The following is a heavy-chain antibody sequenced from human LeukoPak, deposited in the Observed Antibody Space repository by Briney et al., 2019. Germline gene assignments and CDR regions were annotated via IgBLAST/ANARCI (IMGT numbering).Heavy chain of an antibody. J-gene: IGHJ4*02. Sequence: GGSLRLSCAASGFTVSSNYMSWVRQAPGKGLEWVSVIYSGGSTYYADSVKGRFTISRDNSKNTLYLQMNSLRAEDTAVYYCARGRLRAMPRVLLWFGEYDYWGQGTLVTVSS. CDR2: IYSGGST. D-gene: IGHD3-10*01. V-gene: IGHV3-53*01. CDR3: ARGRLRAMPRVLLWFGEYDY. CDR1: GFTVSSNY.